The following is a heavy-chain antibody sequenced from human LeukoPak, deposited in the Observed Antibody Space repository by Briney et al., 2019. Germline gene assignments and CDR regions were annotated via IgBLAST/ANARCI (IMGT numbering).Heavy chain of an antibody. D-gene: IGHD1-1*01. Sequence: ASVKVSCKASGYTFASYGFSWVRQAPGQGLECMGWINAYNGSTNYAQKLQGRVTMTTDTSTSTAYMELRSLRFDDTAVYYCARRQGTTLSFDYWGQGTLVTVSS. CDR1: GYTFASYG. V-gene: IGHV1-18*01. J-gene: IGHJ4*02. CDR3: ARRQGTTLSFDY. CDR2: INAYNGST.